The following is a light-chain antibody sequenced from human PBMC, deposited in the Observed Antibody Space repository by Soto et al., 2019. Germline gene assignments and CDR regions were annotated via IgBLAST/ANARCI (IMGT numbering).Light chain of an antibody. V-gene: IGKV1-5*01. CDR1: QTISSW. J-gene: IGKJ1*01. Sequence: DIQMTQSPSTLYASVGDRVTITCRASQTISSWLAWYRQKPGKAPKLLIYDASNLESGVPSRFSGSGSGTEFTLTISSLQPDDFATYYCQQYSSYWTFGQGTKVDI. CDR3: QQYSSYWT. CDR2: DAS.